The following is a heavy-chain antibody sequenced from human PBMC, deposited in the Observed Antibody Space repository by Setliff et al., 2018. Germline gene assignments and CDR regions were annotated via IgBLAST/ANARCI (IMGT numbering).Heavy chain of an antibody. CDR3: ARSHYYASGNSHYYYMDV. CDR2: FYHSASS. Sequence: SETLSLTCNVFGGSISSDYWAWIRQPPGKALEWIGYFYHSASSNYNPSLKGRVTMSADTSKKQLYLSLTSVSVADTAMYYCARSHYYASGNSHYYYMDVWGKGTAVTVSS. V-gene: IGHV4-59*08. J-gene: IGHJ6*03. CDR1: GGSISSDY. D-gene: IGHD3-10*01.